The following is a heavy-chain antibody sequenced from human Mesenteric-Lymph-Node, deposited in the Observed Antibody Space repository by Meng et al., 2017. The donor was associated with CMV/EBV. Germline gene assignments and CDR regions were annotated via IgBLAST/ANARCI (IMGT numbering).Heavy chain of an antibody. CDR3: ALDYGDYWFDP. V-gene: IGHV1-8*03. CDR2: MNPNSGNT. CDR1: GYTFTSYD. J-gene: IGHJ5*02. D-gene: IGHD4-17*01. Sequence: ASVKVSCKASGYTFTSYDINWVRQATGQGLEWMGWMNPNSGNTGYAQKFQCRVTITRNTSISTAYMELSSLRSEDTAVYYCALDYGDYWFDPWGQGTLVTVSS.